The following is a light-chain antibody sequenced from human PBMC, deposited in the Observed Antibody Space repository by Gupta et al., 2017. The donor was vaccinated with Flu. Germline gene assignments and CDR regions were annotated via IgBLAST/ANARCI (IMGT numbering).Light chain of an antibody. Sequence: EIVLTQSPGTLSLSPGERATLSCRASQSVSSSYLAWYQQKPGQAPRLLIDGASSRATGIPDRCSGSGSGTDVTLTISRLEPEDVAVYYCQQYGSSPFTFGPGTKVEIK. CDR3: QQYGSSPFT. CDR2: GAS. CDR1: QSVSSSY. V-gene: IGKV3-20*01. J-gene: IGKJ3*01.